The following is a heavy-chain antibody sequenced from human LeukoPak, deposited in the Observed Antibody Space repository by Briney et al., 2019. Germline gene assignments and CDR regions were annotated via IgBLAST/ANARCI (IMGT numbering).Heavy chain of an antibody. Sequence: SVRVSCKASGGTFSSYAISWVRQAPGQGLEWMGGIIPIFGTANYAQKFQGRDTITADESTSTAYMELSSLRSEDTAVYYCASSGSYRWFDPWGQGTLVTVSS. D-gene: IGHD1-26*01. CDR3: ASSGSYRWFDP. V-gene: IGHV1-69*13. CDR2: IIPIFGTA. J-gene: IGHJ5*02. CDR1: GGTFSSYA.